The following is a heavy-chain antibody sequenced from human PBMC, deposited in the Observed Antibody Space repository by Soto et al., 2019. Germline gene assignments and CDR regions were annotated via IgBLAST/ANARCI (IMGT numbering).Heavy chain of an antibody. D-gene: IGHD6-19*01. J-gene: IGHJ4*02. CDR3: VSGGWYRVDY. Sequence: EVQLVESGGGLVQPGGSLRLSCAAFGFTFSSYEMNWVRQAPGKGLEWVSYISSSGSTIYYADSVKGRFTISRDNAKNSLYLQMNSLRAEDTAVYYCVSGGWYRVDYWGQGTLVTVSS. CDR2: ISSSGSTI. V-gene: IGHV3-48*03. CDR1: GFTFSSYE.